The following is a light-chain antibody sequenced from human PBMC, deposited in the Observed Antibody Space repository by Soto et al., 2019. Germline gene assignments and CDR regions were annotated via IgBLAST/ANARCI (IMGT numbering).Light chain of an antibody. CDR3: AAWDASLSAWV. J-gene: IGLJ3*02. Sequence: QSVLTQPPSASETPGQRVTISCSGGSSNIGSNFVYWYQQLPGTAPKLLIYTDNQRPSGGPDRFSGSKSGTSASLAISGLRSEDEAHYYCAAWDASLSAWVFGGGTKVTVL. CDR2: TDN. CDR1: SSNIGSNF. V-gene: IGLV1-47*02.